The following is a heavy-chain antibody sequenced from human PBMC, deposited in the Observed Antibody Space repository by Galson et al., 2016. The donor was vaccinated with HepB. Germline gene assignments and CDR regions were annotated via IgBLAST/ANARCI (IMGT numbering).Heavy chain of an antibody. CDR2: INDSGST. V-gene: IGHV4-34*01. CDR1: GGSFSGYY. Sequence: SETLSLTCAVYGGSFSGYYWSWIRQPPGEGPEWIGEINDSGSTNYNPSLKSRVTLSTNKSKNQFSLKVRSLNAADTAVYFCTRGRRSSGYIRRDWFDPWGQGTQVTVSS. D-gene: IGHD5-12*01. CDR3: TRGRRSSGYIRRDWFDP. J-gene: IGHJ5*02.